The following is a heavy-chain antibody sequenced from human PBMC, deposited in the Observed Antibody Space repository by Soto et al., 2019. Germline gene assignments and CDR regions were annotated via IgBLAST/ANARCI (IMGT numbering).Heavy chain of an antibody. CDR3: TTDLQRKDYDSSGYYYYYYFDY. J-gene: IGHJ4*02. V-gene: IGHV3-15*01. Sequence: GGSLRLSCAASGFTFSNAWMSWVRQAPGKGLEWVGRIKSKTDGGTTDYAAPVKGRFTISRDDSKNTLYLQMNSLKTEDTAVYYCTTDLQRKDYDSSGYYYYYYFDYGGQGTLVTVSS. CDR1: GFTFSNAW. CDR2: IKSKTDGGTT. D-gene: IGHD3-22*01.